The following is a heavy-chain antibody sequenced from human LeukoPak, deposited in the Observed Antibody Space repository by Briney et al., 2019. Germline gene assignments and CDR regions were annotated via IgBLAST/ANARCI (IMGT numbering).Heavy chain of an antibody. J-gene: IGHJ4*02. CDR1: GGSSTSSSYY. Sequence: SETLSLTCSVSGGSSTSSSYYWGWIRQPPEKGLEWIGSIYYTGGTNYSPSLKSRVTMTVDTFKNQFSLKLSSVTAADTAVYYCARLYHDLLTGYFDYWGQGTLVTVSS. V-gene: IGHV4-39*01. CDR2: IYYTGGT. CDR3: ARLYHDLLTGYFDY. D-gene: IGHD3-9*01.